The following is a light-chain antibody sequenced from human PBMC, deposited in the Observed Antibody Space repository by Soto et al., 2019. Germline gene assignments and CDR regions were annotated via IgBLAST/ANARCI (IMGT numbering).Light chain of an antibody. CDR2: GNS. CDR3: QSYDSSLSGSGV. Sequence: HSVLTQPPSVSGAPGQRGTISCTGSSSNIGAGYDVHWYQQLPGTAPKLLISGNSNRPSGVSDRFSGSKSGTSASLAITGLQAEDEADYYCQSYDSSLSGSGVFGGGTKLTVL. CDR1: SSNIGAGYD. J-gene: IGLJ3*02. V-gene: IGLV1-40*01.